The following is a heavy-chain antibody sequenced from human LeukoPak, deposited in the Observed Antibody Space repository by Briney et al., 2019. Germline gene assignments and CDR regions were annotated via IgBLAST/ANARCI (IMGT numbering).Heavy chain of an antibody. D-gene: IGHD6-13*01. CDR1: GGSISSYY. V-gene: IGHV4-59*07. J-gene: IGHJ2*01. CDR2: IYYSGST. CDR3: STSIAAADDYWYFDL. Sequence: SGTLSLTCTVSGGSISSYYWSWIRQPPGKGLEWIGYIYYSGSTNYNPSLKSRVTISVDTSKNQFSLKLSSVTAADTAVYYCSTSIAAADDYWYFDLWGRGTLVTVSS.